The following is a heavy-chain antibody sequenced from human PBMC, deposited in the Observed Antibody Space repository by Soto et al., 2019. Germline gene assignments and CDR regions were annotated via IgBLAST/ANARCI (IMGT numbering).Heavy chain of an antibody. CDR2: ISGSGGST. CDR3: AKDLRSSGWYVGDDAFDI. Sequence: PGGSLRLSCAASGFTFSSYAMSWVRQAPGKGLEWVSAISGSGGSTYYADSVKGRFTISRDNSKNTLYLQMNSLRAEDTAVYYCAKDLRSSGWYVGDDAFDIWGQGTMVTVSS. V-gene: IGHV3-23*01. D-gene: IGHD6-19*01. CDR1: GFTFSSYA. J-gene: IGHJ3*02.